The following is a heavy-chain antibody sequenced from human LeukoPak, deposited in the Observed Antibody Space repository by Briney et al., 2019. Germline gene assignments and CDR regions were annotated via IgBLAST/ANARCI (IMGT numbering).Heavy chain of an antibody. CDR1: GYTFTDYY. CDR2: INPSSGGT. CDR3: ATAGFGGDFDY. J-gene: IGHJ4*02. Sequence: GASVKVSCKASGYTFTDYYMHWVRQAPGQGLQWMGWINPSSGGTNYAQNFQGWVTFTRDASVTTSYVELRSLRPDDTAVYYCATAGFGGDFDYWGQGTLLTVSS. D-gene: IGHD3-10*01. V-gene: IGHV1-2*04.